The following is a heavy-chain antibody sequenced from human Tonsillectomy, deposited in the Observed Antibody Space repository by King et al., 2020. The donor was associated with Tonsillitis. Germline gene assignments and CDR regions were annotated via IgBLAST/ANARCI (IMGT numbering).Heavy chain of an antibody. D-gene: IGHD1-26*01. J-gene: IGHJ4*02. Sequence: QLVQSGAEVKKPGSSVKVSCKASGGTFSRYAISWVRQAPGRGLEWMGGIIPIFGIPNYAQRFQGRVTITADEFTSTAYLELSNLRSEDTAVYFCAKETVGASAAPYFDNWGQGTLVTVSS. V-gene: IGHV1-69*12. CDR1: GGTFSRYA. CDR3: AKETVGASAAPYFDN. CDR2: IIPIFGIP.